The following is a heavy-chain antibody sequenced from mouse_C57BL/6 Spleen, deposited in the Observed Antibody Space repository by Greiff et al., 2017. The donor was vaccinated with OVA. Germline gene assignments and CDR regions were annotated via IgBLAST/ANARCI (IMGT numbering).Heavy chain of an antibody. J-gene: IGHJ4*01. CDR3: ARYAPRDGYAMDY. Sequence: QVQLQQPGAELVRPGSSVKLSCKASGYTFTSYWMHWVKQRPIQGLEWIGNIDPSDSETHYNQKFKDKATFTVDKTSSTAYMQLSSLTSEDSAVYYCARYAPRDGYAMDYWGQGTSVTVSS. V-gene: IGHV1-52*01. CDR2: IDPSDSET. CDR1: GYTFTSYW. D-gene: IGHD3-3*01.